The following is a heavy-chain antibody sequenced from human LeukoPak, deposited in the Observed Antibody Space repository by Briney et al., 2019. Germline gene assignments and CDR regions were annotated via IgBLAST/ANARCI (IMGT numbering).Heavy chain of an antibody. J-gene: IGHJ4*02. CDR3: AEVPSSASGWYRFDY. CDR2: ISGDGGST. Sequence: GGSLRLSWAASGFTFDDYAMHWVRQTPGKGLEWVSLISGDGGSTYFADSVKGRFTVSRDNSKNSLYLQMNSLRPEDTALYYCAEVPSSASGWYRFDYWGQGTLVTVAS. V-gene: IGHV3-43*02. CDR1: GFTFDDYA. D-gene: IGHD6-19*01.